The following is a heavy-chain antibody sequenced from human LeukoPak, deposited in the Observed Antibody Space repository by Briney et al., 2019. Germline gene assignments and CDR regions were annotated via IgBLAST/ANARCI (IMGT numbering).Heavy chain of an antibody. V-gene: IGHV3-7*05. J-gene: IGHJ5*02. CDR3: ARGYCSSTSCYKNWFDP. CDR1: GFTFSTYW. D-gene: IGHD2-2*02. Sequence: GGSLRLSCAASGFTFSTYWMNWVRQAPGRGLEWVANIKHDGSEVNYMDSVKGRFTISRDNAKNSLYLQMNSLRTEDTAVYYCARGYCSSTSCYKNWFDPWGQGTLVTVSS. CDR2: IKHDGSEV.